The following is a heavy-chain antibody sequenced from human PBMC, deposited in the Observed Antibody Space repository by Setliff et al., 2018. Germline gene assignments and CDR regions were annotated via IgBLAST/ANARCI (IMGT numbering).Heavy chain of an antibody. J-gene: IGHJ3*01. CDR1: NFSVTTVYY. Sequence: ETLSLTCTVSNFSVTTVYYWGWIRQPPGKGLAWVSSISPYSDYIYYADSVKGRFTISRDNAKNSLYLQMNSLGAEDTAVYFCARSPANGGHDAFDVWGQGTMVTVSS. D-gene: IGHD6-25*01. CDR3: ARSPANGGHDAFDV. CDR2: ISPYSDYI. V-gene: IGHV3-21*06.